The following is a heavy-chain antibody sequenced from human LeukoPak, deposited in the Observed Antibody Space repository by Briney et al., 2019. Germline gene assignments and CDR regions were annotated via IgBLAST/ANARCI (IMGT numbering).Heavy chain of an antibody. CDR3: ARDRGNDDFDI. J-gene: IGHJ3*02. Sequence: PSETLSLTCTVSGGSISSGGYYWTWIRQLPGKGLEWIGHIYYSGTTYYNPSLKSRVTISVDTSKNQFSLKLTSVTAADAAVYYCARDRGNDDFDIWGQGTMVTVSS. D-gene: IGHD3-10*01. CDR1: GGSISSGGYY. CDR2: IYYSGTT. V-gene: IGHV4-31*03.